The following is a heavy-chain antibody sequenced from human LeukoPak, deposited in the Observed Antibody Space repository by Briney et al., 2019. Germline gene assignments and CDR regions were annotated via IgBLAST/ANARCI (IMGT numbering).Heavy chain of an antibody. CDR3: ATNSGTSPRYMGV. CDR1: GLTLTYYPFSNYG. D-gene: IGHD1-1*01. J-gene: IGHJ6*03. V-gene: IGHV3-33*01. CDR2: IWYDGSNE. Sequence: GGSLRLSCEASGLTLTYYPFSNYGMHWVRQSPGKGLEWVAVIWYDGSNEGYGDSVKGRFTISRDNSKNMLYLQMNSLRDEDTAVYYCATNSGTSPRYMGVWGKGTTVSVSS.